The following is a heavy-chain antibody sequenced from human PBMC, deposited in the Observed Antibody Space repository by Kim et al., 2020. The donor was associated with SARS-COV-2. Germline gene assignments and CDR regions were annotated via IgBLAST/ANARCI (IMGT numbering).Heavy chain of an antibody. CDR1: GGSISSSGFY. V-gene: IGHV4-39*01. Sequence: SETLSLTCAVSGGSISSSGFYWGWIRQPPGKGLEWIATIHYSGSTYYNPSLKSRVTISVDTSKNQFALKLSSVTAADTALYYCASDIATAAMEGDHWGQG. J-gene: IGHJ4*02. CDR2: IHYSGST. CDR3: ASDIATAAMEGDH. D-gene: IGHD6-25*01.